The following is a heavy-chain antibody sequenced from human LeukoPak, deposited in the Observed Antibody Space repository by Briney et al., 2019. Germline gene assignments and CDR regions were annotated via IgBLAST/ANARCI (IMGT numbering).Heavy chain of an antibody. V-gene: IGHV4-39*01. Sequence: PSETLSLTCTVSGGSISSYYWGWIRQPPGKGLEWIGSIYYSGSTYYNPSLKSRVTISVDTSKNQFSLKLSSVTAADTAVYYCARLKGTLYSSSWYSRNYFDYWGQGTLVTVSS. CDR1: GGSISSYY. CDR2: IYYSGST. J-gene: IGHJ4*02. CDR3: ARLKGTLYSSSWYSRNYFDY. D-gene: IGHD6-13*01.